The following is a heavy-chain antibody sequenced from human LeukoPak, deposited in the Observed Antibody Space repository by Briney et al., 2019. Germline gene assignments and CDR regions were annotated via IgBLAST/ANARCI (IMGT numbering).Heavy chain of an antibody. CDR3: ARGAWELLLRSYYYGMDV. D-gene: IGHD1-26*01. CDR1: GYTFTSYG. J-gene: IGHJ6*02. CDR2: ISAYNGST. Sequence: ASVKVSCKASGYTFTSYGISWVRQAPGQGLEWMGWISAYNGSTNYAQKLQGRVTMTTDTSTSTAYMELRSLRSDDTAVYYCARGAWELLLRSYYYGMDVWGQGTTVTVSS. V-gene: IGHV1-18*01.